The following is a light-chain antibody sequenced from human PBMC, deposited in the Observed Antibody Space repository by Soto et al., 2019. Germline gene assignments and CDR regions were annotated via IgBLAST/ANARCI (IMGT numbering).Light chain of an antibody. CDR1: QGISNY. V-gene: IGKV1-27*01. J-gene: IGKJ3*01. Sequence: DIQMTQSPSSLSASVGDRVTITCRASQGISNYLAWYQQKPGKVPKLLIYAASTLQSGVPSRFSGSGTGTDFTLTISSLQPEDVATYYCQKYNSALATFGPGTNVDIK. CDR2: AAS. CDR3: QKYNSALAT.